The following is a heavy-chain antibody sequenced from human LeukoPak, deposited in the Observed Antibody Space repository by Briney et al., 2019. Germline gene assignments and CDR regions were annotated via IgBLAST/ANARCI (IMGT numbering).Heavy chain of an antibody. CDR1: GGSISSGSYY. D-gene: IGHD1-1*01. CDR2: IYTSGST. Sequence: KSSETLSLTCTVSGGSISSGSYYWSWIRQPAGKGLEWIGRIYTSGSTNYNPSLKSRVTISVDTSKNQFSLKLSSVTAADTAVYYCARIIPDGGTRGYYYYYMDVWGKGTTVTVSS. J-gene: IGHJ6*03. CDR3: ARIIPDGGTRGYYYYYMDV. V-gene: IGHV4-61*02.